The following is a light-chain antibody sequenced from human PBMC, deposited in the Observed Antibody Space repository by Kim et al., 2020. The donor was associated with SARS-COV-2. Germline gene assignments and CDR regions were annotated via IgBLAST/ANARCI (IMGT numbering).Light chain of an antibody. Sequence: QSALTQPASVSGSPGQSITLSCTGTSRDIGTYDYVSWYQQRPGKAPELLIYDVSKRQPSGLSDRFSGSKSGYMASLTISGLQAEDEADYYCCSYTTSDTFVFGTGTKVTVL. CDR2: DVS. CDR1: SRDIGTYDY. CDR3: CSYTTSDTFV. J-gene: IGLJ1*01. V-gene: IGLV2-14*03.